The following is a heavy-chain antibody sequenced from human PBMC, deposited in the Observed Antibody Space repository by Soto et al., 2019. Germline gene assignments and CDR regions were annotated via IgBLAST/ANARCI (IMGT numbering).Heavy chain of an antibody. J-gene: IGHJ4*02. CDR3: AKSAYCSGASCYTLPDY. CDR1: GFTFSNYA. V-gene: IGHV3-23*01. CDR2: ISGSGAGT. D-gene: IGHD2-2*02. Sequence: EVQVLESGGGLVQPGGSLRLSCAASGFTFSNYAMSWVRQAPGKWLEWVSAISGSGAGTYYADSVKGRFTISRDKSKNSLYLQMNSLRAEDTAVYYCAKSAYCSGASCYTLPDYWGQGTLVTVSS.